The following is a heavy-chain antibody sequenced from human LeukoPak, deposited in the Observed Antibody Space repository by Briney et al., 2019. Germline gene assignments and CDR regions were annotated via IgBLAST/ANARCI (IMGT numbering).Heavy chain of an antibody. Sequence: ADTLSHTRTVSGGSISSIRYYWGWTRPPPGTGLEWMGSIYYSGSTYYNPSLSSRVTRSVDTSKNQFSLKLRSVTAADTAVYYCARDTDSYESSGDYERHFGYWGQGTLVTVSS. J-gene: IGHJ4*02. CDR2: IYYSGST. D-gene: IGHD3-22*01. CDR3: ARDTDSYESSGDYERHFGY. V-gene: IGHV4-39*07. CDR1: GGSISSIRYY.